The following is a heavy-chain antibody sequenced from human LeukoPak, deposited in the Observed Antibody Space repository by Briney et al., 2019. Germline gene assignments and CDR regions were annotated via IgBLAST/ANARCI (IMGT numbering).Heavy chain of an antibody. CDR3: ARDDSGAKVDSDY. V-gene: IGHV1-18*01. Sequence: GASVKVSCKASGYSLGDYGFSWVRQAPGQGLEWLGWISAYNGNRNYAQKVEGRVTMTTDTSTSTAYLELRGLRPDDTAVYYCARDDSGAKVDSDYWGQGTLLIVSS. CDR1: GYSLGDYG. D-gene: IGHD5-12*01. J-gene: IGHJ4*02. CDR2: ISAYNGNR.